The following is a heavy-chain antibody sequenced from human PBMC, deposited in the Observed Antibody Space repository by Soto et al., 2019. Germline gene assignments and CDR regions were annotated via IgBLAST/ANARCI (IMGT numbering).Heavy chain of an antibody. CDR1: GGTFSSYT. CDR2: IIPILGIA. J-gene: IGHJ1*01. CDR3: ARDDSYCGGDCYRQN. D-gene: IGHD2-21*02. V-gene: IGHV1-69*08. Sequence: QVQLVQSGAEVKKPGSSVKVSCKASGGTFSSYTISWVRQAPGQGLEWMGRIIPILGIANYAQKFQGRVPITADKSTSTAYMELSSLRSEDTAVYYCARDDSYCGGDCYRQNWGQGTLVTVSS.